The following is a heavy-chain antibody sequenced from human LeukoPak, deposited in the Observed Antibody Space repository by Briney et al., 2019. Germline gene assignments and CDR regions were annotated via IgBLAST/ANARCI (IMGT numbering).Heavy chain of an antibody. D-gene: IGHD5-18*01. CDR2: ISYDGTDK. CDR1: GFTFSSCG. Sequence: GRSLRLSCAASGFTFSSCGMHGVRQPPGKGLEWVALISYDGTDKYYADSVKGRFTISRDNAKSSLYLQMNSLRAEDSAIYYYASSGYTHAFDSWGQGTLVTVSS. V-gene: IGHV3-30*03. J-gene: IGHJ4*02. CDR3: ASSGYTHAFDS.